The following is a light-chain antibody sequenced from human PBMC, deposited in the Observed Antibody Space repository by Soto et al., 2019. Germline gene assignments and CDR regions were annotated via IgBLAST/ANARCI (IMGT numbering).Light chain of an antibody. V-gene: IGKV3-11*01. CDR3: QQRSNWPQT. CDR1: QSISVTY. CDR2: DAS. J-gene: IGKJ1*01. Sequence: EIVLTQSPGTLSFSPGERATLSCRSGQSISVTYLAWYQQKPGQAPRLLIYDASNRATGIPVRFSGSGSGTDFTLTISSLEPEDFAVYYCQQRSNWPQTFGQGTKVDIK.